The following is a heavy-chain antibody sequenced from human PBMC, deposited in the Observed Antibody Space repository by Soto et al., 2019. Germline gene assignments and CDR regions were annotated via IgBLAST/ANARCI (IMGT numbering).Heavy chain of an antibody. Sequence: QVQLVQSGAEVKKPGSSVKVSCKASGGTFSSYAISWVRQAPGQGLEWMGGIIPILGTANYAQKFQGRVTITADESTSTAYMELSSLRSEDTAVYYCARLQVGPSGIAAAGDLNYYYYGMDVWGQGTTVTVSS. V-gene: IGHV1-69*01. CDR1: GGTFSSYA. CDR3: ARLQVGPSGIAAAGDLNYYYYGMDV. D-gene: IGHD6-13*01. CDR2: IIPILGTA. J-gene: IGHJ6*02.